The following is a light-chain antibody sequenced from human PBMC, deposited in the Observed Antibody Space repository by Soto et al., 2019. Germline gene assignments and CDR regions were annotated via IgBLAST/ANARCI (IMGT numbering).Light chain of an antibody. V-gene: IGKV3-15*01. J-gene: IGKJ5*01. Sequence: EKVMTQSPATLSVSPGERATLSCRASQSVTTNVAWYQQKSGQAPRLLIYAASTRATGIPVRFSGSGSGTEFTLTISSLQSEDFAVYYCQQYNNWPLTFGQGTRLEIK. CDR3: QQYNNWPLT. CDR1: QSVTTN. CDR2: AAS.